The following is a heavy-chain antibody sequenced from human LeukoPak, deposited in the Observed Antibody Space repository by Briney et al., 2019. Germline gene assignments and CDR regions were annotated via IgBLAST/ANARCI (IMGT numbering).Heavy chain of an antibody. J-gene: IGHJ4*02. D-gene: IGHD3-22*01. V-gene: IGHV4-39*01. CDR1: GDSVRTSNSY. Sequence: SSETLTLTCTVSGDSVRTSNSYWGWIRQPPGKGLEWIVSMYYSGNTYYNPSLKSRVTISVDTSKNQLSLRLSSVTAADTAVYYCARHPHYYFDNSARWGEGTLVTVSS. CDR3: ARHPHYYFDNSAR. CDR2: MYYSGNT.